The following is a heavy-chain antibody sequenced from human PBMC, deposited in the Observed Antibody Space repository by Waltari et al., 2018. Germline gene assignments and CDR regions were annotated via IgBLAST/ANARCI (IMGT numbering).Heavy chain of an antibody. J-gene: IGHJ4*02. D-gene: IGHD3-10*01. CDR2: IFFGGGDS. CDR1: GFSLGTYG. V-gene: IGHV3-30*19. Sequence: QVQLVESGGGVVQPGMSLRLSCAASGFSLGTYGMHWVRQAPGKVVGCVALIFFGGGDSFYADSVRVRFTISRDNSKNTLYLDINSLRLDDTAIYYCAKDAFGNTYLDHWGQGTLVTVSS. CDR3: AKDAFGNTYLDH.